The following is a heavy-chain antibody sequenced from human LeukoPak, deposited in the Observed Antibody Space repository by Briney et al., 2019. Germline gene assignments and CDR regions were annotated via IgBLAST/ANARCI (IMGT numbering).Heavy chain of an antibody. D-gene: IGHD1/OR15-1a*01. CDR3: AREAVMPVAPVKIGTSDRPLYEYYGLDV. J-gene: IGHJ6*02. Sequence: GGSLRLSCAASGFTFSSYAMSWVRQAPGKGLEWVSGISGNGGSTYYADSVKGRFTISRDNAKNSLYLQMNSLRAEDTAVYYCAREAVMPVAPVKIGTSDRPLYEYYGLDVWGQGTTVTVS. CDR2: ISGNGGST. CDR1: GFTFSSYA. V-gene: IGHV3-23*01.